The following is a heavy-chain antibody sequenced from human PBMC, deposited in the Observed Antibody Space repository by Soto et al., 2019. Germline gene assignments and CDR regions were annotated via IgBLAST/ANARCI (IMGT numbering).Heavy chain of an antibody. CDR1: GFTFISYG. Sequence: GGSLRLSCAASGFTFISYGMHWVRQAPGKGLEWVAVIWYDGSNKYYADSVKGRFTISRDNSKDTLYLQMNSLRAEDTAMYYCARPGGPPERDSYYYGMDVWGQGTTVTVSS. CDR2: IWYDGSNK. V-gene: IGHV3-33*01. D-gene: IGHD1-1*01. J-gene: IGHJ6*02. CDR3: ARPGGPPERDSYYYGMDV.